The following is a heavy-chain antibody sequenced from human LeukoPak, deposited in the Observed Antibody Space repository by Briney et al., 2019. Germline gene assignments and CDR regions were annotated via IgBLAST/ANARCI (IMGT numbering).Heavy chain of an antibody. CDR2: IIPICGTA. D-gene: IGHD3-22*01. CDR1: GGTFSSYA. Sequence: ASVKVSCKASGGTFSSYAISWVRQAPGQGLEWMGGIIPICGTANYAQKFQGRVTITADESTSTAYMELRSLRSEDTAVYYCARVRYNYYDSSGYTTFDYWGQGTLVTVSS. V-gene: IGHV1-69*13. CDR3: ARVRYNYYDSSGYTTFDY. J-gene: IGHJ4*02.